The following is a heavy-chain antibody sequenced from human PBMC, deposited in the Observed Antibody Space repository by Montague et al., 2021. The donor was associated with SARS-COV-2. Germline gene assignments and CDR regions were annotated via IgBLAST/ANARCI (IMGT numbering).Heavy chain of an antibody. Sequence: SETLSLTCEVSGGSIRSYYWSWIRQPPGKGLEWIGNFDHSGNTKYNPSLKSRATISVDTSKNQFALRLSSVTAADTAVYYCAREFRIELWQTNWYFGLWGRGTLVTVSS. D-gene: IGHD3-16*01. V-gene: IGHV4-59*01. J-gene: IGHJ2*01. CDR2: FDHSGNT. CDR1: GGSIRSYY. CDR3: AREFRIELWQTNWYFGL.